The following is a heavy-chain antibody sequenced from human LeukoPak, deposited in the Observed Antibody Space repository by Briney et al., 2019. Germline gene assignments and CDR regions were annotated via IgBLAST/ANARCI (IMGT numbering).Heavy chain of an antibody. CDR1: GYTFTSYD. V-gene: IGHV1-8*01. CDR2: MNPNSGNT. D-gene: IGHD6-13*01. J-gene: IGHJ4*02. CDR3: ARVPPPTGYSSSWRRNFDY. Sequence: GASVKVSCKASGYTFTSYDINWVRQATGQGLEWMGWMNPNSGNTGYAQKFQGRVTMTRNTSISTAYMELSSLRPEDTAVYYCARVPPPTGYSSSWRRNFDYWGQGTLVTVSS.